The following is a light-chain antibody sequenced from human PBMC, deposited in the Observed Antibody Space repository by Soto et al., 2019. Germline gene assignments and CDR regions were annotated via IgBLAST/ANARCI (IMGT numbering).Light chain of an antibody. Sequence: DIQMTQSPSPLSASVGGRVTITCRASQSISSWLAWYQQKPGKAPKLLIYKASSLESGVPSRFSGRGSGTEFTLTISSLQPDDFATHYCQQYKSYPLTFGPGTKVDI. CDR2: KAS. CDR3: QQYKSYPLT. J-gene: IGKJ3*01. CDR1: QSISSW. V-gene: IGKV1-5*03.